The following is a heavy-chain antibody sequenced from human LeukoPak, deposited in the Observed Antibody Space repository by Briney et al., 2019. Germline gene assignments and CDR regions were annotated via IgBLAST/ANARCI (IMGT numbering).Heavy chain of an antibody. J-gene: IGHJ4*02. CDR1: GGSITNYY. V-gene: IGHV4-4*07. CDR2: FYTSGTT. D-gene: IGHD6-19*01. Sequence: SETLSLTCTVSGGSITNYYWSWIRQPAGKGLEWIGRFYTSGTTNYNPSLKSRVTMSADTSKNQFSLKLSSVTAADTAVYYCAREAKGYSSEGYWGQGTLVTVSS. CDR3: AREAKGYSSEGY.